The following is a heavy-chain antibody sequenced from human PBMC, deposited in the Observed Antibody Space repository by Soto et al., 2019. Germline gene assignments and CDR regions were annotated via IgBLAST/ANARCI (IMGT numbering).Heavy chain of an antibody. CDR3: ASIAAPGTTHFDF. CDR2: IYYSGNT. J-gene: IGHJ4*02. V-gene: IGHV4-39*01. CDR1: GGSLGSSSYY. D-gene: IGHD6-13*01. Sequence: SETLSLTCTVSGGSLGSSSYYWGWIRQSPGKGLEWIGNIYYSGNTFYNPSLKSRVTISVDTSKNQIYLHLSAVTAADTAIFYCASIAAPGTTHFDFWGQGTLVTVSS.